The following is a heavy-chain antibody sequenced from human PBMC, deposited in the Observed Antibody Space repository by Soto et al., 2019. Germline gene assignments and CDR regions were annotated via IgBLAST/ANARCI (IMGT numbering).Heavy chain of an antibody. Sequence: PSETLSLTCTVSGGSVNSDSYYWSWIRQPPGKGLEWIGYIYYTGSTNYNPSLESRVTISVDTSRNQFSLKLSSVTAADTAVFYCAREFSNTTEALHSWGQGALVNVSS. CDR2: IYYTGST. V-gene: IGHV4-61*01. J-gene: IGHJ4*02. CDR1: GGSVNSDSYY. D-gene: IGHD1-1*01. CDR3: AREFSNTTEALHS.